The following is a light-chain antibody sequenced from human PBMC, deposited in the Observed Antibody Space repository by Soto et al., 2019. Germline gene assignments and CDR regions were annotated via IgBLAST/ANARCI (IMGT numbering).Light chain of an antibody. V-gene: IGKV3-11*01. J-gene: IGKJ5*01. Sequence: SLFTEPIARLSFSPGERANLSCRASQSVSSYLAWYQQKPGQAPRLLIYDASNRATGIPARFSGSGSGTDFTLTISSLEPEDFAVYYCQQYKNWPLFGQGTRLEIK. CDR2: DAS. CDR3: QQYKNWPL. CDR1: QSVSSY.